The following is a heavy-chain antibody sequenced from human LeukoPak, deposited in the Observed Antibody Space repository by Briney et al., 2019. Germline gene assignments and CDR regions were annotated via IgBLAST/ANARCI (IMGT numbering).Heavy chain of an antibody. Sequence: PGGSLRLSCAASGFTFSSHGMNWVRQAPGRGLEWVSGIIPSGHTTYNADSVRGRFTISRDNSRNTLYLQMNSLRAEDTAVYYCSVNYCSGASCYMFWGQGTLVTVSS. CDR2: IIPSGHTT. CDR3: SVNYCSGASCYMF. V-gene: IGHV3-23*01. J-gene: IGHJ4*02. D-gene: IGHD2-15*01. CDR1: GFTFSSHG.